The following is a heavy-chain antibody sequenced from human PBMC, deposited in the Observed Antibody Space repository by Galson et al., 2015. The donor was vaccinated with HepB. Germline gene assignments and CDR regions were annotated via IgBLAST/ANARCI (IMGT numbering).Heavy chain of an antibody. V-gene: IGHV3-30*02. D-gene: IGHD5-12*01. CDR3: AKELRSLDIVATWPDAFDI. Sequence: SLRLSCAASGFTFSSYGMHWVRQAPGKGLEWVAFIRYDGSNKYYADSVKGRFTISRDNSKNTLYLQMNSLRAEDTAVYYCAKELRSLDIVATWPDAFDIWGQGTMVTVSS. CDR1: GFTFSSYG. CDR2: IRYDGSNK. J-gene: IGHJ3*02.